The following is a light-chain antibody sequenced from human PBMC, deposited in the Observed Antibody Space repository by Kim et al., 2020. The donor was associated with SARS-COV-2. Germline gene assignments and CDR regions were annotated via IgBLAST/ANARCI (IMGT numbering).Light chain of an antibody. CDR2: GAS. CDR3: QQYGSSPRS. Sequence: LSPGERATLSCRASQRVSSSYLAWYQQKPGQAPRLLIYGASSRATDVPDRFSGSGSGTDFTLTISRLEPEDFAVYYCQQYGSSPRSFGQGTKLEI. V-gene: IGKV3-20*01. CDR1: QRVSSSY. J-gene: IGKJ2*04.